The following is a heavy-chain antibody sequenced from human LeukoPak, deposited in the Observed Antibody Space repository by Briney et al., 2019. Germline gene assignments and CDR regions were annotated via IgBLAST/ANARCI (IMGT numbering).Heavy chain of an antibody. Sequence: SETLSLTCTVTSGSISSKSYYWGWIRQPPGKGLEYIGRIYYTGSTYYNPSLKSRVTISVDTSTNQFSLKLSSVTAADTAVYYCARDGYNLIDYWGQGTLVTVSS. V-gene: IGHV4-39*07. J-gene: IGHJ4*02. CDR3: ARDGYNLIDY. CDR1: SGSISSKSYY. D-gene: IGHD5-24*01. CDR2: IYYTGST.